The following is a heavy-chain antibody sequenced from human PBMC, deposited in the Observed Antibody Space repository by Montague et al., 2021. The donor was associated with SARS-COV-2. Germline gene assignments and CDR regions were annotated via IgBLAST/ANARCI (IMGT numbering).Heavy chain of an antibody. Sequence: SETLSLTCTVSGGSISSSSYYWGWIRQPPGKGLEWIGSIYYSGSTYYNPSLKSRVTISVDTSKNQFSLKLSSVTAADTAVYYCASSGRAVLTSAYYDGIDVWGQGTTVTVSS. CDR2: IYYSGST. V-gene: IGHV4-39*01. D-gene: IGHD3-10*01. J-gene: IGHJ6*02. CDR3: ASSGRAVLTSAYYDGIDV. CDR1: GGSISSSSYY.